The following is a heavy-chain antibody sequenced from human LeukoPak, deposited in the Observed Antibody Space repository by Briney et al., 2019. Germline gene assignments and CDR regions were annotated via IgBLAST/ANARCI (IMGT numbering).Heavy chain of an antibody. D-gene: IGHD3-22*01. CDR3: ARDTYYYDSSGYYSFDY. V-gene: IGHV3-48*02. CDR1: GFIFSSYV. Sequence: GGSLRLSCSASGFIFSSYVMHWVRQAPGKGLEWVSYISSSSSTIYYADSVKGRFTISRDNAKNSLYLQMNSLRDEDTAVYYCARDTYYYDSSGYYSFDYWGQGTLVTVSS. J-gene: IGHJ4*02. CDR2: ISSSSSTI.